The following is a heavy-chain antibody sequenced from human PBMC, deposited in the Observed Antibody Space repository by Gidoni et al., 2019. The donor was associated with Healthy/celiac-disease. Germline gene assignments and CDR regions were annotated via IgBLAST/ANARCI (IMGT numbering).Heavy chain of an antibody. CDR1: GFPFSSYW. J-gene: IGHJ4*02. V-gene: IGHV3-7*03. D-gene: IGHD3-10*01. CDR3: ARDGLWFGDHSGGDY. CDR2: IKQDGSEK. Sequence: EVQLVESGGGLVQPGGSLSLSCAAAGFPFSSYWMSWVRQAPGKGLEWVANIKQDGSEKYYVDSVKGRFTISRDNAKNSLYLQMNSLRAEDTALYYCARDGLWFGDHSGGDYWGQGTLVTVSS.